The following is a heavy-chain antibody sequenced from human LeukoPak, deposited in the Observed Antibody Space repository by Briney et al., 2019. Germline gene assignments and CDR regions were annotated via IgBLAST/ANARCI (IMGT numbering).Heavy chain of an antibody. Sequence: SETLSLTCSVSGGSINNHYYSWIRQPAGKGLEWVGHIYTSGSTNYNPSLKSRVTMSVDTSRNQFSLKLSSVTAADTAVYYCARREDAFDIWGQGTMVTVSS. J-gene: IGHJ3*02. CDR3: ARREDAFDI. CDR2: IYTSGST. V-gene: IGHV4-4*07. D-gene: IGHD1-26*01. CDR1: GGSINNHY.